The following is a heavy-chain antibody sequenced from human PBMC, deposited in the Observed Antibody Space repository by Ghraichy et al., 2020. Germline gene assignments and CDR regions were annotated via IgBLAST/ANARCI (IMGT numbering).Heavy chain of an antibody. Sequence: ASVKVSCKASGYTFTSYYMHWVRQAPGQGLEWMGIINPSGGSTSYAQKFQGRVTMTSDTSTSTVYMVLSSLRSEDTAVYYCARDFHQRGAAYYDFWSGYYGVPFISYYYYYMDVWGKGTTVTVSS. V-gene: IGHV1-46*03. J-gene: IGHJ6*03. CDR1: GYTFTSYY. CDR3: ARDFHQRGAAYYDFWSGYYGVPFISYYYYYMDV. D-gene: IGHD3-3*01. CDR2: INPSGGST.